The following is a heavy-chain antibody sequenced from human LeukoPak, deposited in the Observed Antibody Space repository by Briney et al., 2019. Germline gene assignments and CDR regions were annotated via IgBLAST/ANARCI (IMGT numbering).Heavy chain of an antibody. D-gene: IGHD3-16*01. V-gene: IGHV3-30*18. J-gene: IGHJ6*02. CDR2: ISYDGGYQ. Sequence: GGSLRLSCAASGYTFTSYGKHWVRQAPGKGLEWVTYISYDGGYQYYADSVKGRFTISRDNSKNTVYLQLNSLTPEDTAVYYCAKDRRMMSPHYGMDVWGQGTTVTVSS. CDR1: GYTFTSYG. CDR3: AKDRRMMSPHYGMDV.